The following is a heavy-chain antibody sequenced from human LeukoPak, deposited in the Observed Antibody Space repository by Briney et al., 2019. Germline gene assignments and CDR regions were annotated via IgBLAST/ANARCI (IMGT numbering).Heavy chain of an antibody. D-gene: IGHD3-10*01. CDR1: GGTFSSYA. J-gene: IGHJ4*02. CDR3: ARGVLLWFGELSSHSYCDY. CDR2: IIPIFGTA. V-gene: IGHV1-69*13. Sequence: SVKVSCKASGGTFSSYAISWVRQAPGQGLEWMGGIIPIFGTANYAQKFQGRVTITADESTSTAYMELSSLRSEDTAVYYCARGVLLWFGELSSHSYCDYWGQGTLVTVSS.